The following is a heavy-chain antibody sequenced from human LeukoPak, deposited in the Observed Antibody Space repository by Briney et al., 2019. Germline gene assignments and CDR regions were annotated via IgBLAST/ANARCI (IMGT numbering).Heavy chain of an antibody. CDR2: INPSGGST. CDR3: ARTLRSDSYDYANAFDI. J-gene: IGHJ3*02. CDR1: GYTFTSYY. Sequence: ASVKVSCTASGYTFTSYYMHWVRQAPGQGLEWMGIINPSGGSTSYAQTFQGRVTMTRDISTSTVYMELSSLRSEDTAVYYCARTLRSDSYDYANAFDIWGQGTMVTVSS. V-gene: IGHV1-46*01. D-gene: IGHD3-16*01.